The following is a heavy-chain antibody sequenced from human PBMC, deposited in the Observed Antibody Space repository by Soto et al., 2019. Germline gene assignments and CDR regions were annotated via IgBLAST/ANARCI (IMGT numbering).Heavy chain of an antibody. J-gene: IGHJ4*02. Sequence: EVQLLESGGGLVQPGGSLRLSCAASGFTFSSYAMSWVRQAPGKGLEWVSAISGSGGSTYYADSVKGRFTISRDNSKNTLYLQMNSLRAEDTAVYYFAKAGRYSSVTFDYWGQGTLVTVSS. CDR2: ISGSGGST. V-gene: IGHV3-23*01. CDR3: AKAGRYSSVTFDY. D-gene: IGHD6-19*01. CDR1: GFTFSSYA.